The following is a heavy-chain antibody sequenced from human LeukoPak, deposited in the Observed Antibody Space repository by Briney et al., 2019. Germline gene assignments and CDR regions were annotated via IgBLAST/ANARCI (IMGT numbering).Heavy chain of an antibody. J-gene: IGHJ4*02. D-gene: IGHD4-11*01. CDR1: GGSISSSSYY. V-gene: IGHV4-39*01. CDR3: VGHLPYSNYCKY. CDR2: IYYSGST. Sequence: ASETLSLTCTVSGGSISSSSYYWGWIRQPPGKGLEWIASIYYSGSTYYNPSLKSRVTISVDTSRNQFSLKLNSVTAADTAVYYCVGHLPYSNYCKYWGQGTLVTVSS.